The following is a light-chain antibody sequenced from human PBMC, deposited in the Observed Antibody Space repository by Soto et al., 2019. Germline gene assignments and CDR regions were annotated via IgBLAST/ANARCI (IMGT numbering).Light chain of an antibody. V-gene: IGLV1-40*01. J-gene: IGLJ2*01. Sequence: QSVLTQPPSVSGAPGQRVTISCTGSSSNIGAGYDVHWYQQLPGTAPKLLIYGNTNRPSGVPDRFSGSKSGTSGSLAITGLQAEDEAGYYCHSFDSSLNAVVFGGGTKLTVL. CDR3: HSFDSSLNAVV. CDR2: GNT. CDR1: SSNIGAGYD.